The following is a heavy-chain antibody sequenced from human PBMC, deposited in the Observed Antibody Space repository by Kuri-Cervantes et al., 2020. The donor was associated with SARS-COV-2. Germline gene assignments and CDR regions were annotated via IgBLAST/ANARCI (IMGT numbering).Heavy chain of an antibody. CDR1: GFTFSSYS. D-gene: IGHD4-17*01. Sequence: GESLKISCAASGFTFSSYSMSWVRQAPGKGLEWVSAISGSGGSTYYADSVKGRFTISRDNSKNTLYLQMNSLRAEDTAVYYCAKAGKTTVTPGGYYYYGMDVWGQGTTVTVSS. CDR2: ISGSGGST. CDR3: AKAGKTTVTPGGYYYYGMDV. V-gene: IGHV3-23*01. J-gene: IGHJ6*02.